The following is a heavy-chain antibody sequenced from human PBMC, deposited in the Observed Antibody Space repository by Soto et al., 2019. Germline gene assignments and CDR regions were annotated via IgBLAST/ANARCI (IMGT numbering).Heavy chain of an antibody. V-gene: IGHV4-59*01. CDR2: IYYSGST. J-gene: IGHJ6*03. D-gene: IGHD3-3*01. Sequence: SETLSLTCTVSGGSISRYYWSWIRQPPGKGLEWIGYIYYSGSTNYNPSLKSRVTISVDTSKNQFSLKLSSVTAADTAVYYCARSLRFLEWLSHDYYMDVWGKGTTVTVSS. CDR1: GGSISRYY. CDR3: ARSLRFLEWLSHDYYMDV.